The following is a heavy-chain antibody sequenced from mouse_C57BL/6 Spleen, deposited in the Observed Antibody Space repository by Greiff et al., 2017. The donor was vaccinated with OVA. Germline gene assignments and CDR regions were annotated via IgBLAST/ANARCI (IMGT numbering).Heavy chain of an antibody. J-gene: IGHJ3*01. CDR3: VRPKYDYDGTFAY. V-gene: IGHV10-1*01. Sequence: DVKLVESGGGLVQPKGSLKLSCAASGFSFNTYAMNWVRQAPGKGLEWVARIRSKSNNYATYYADSVKDRFTISRDDSESMLYLQMNNLKTEDTAMYYCVRPKYDYDGTFAYWGQGTLVTVSA. D-gene: IGHD2-4*01. CDR2: IRSKSNNYAT. CDR1: GFSFNTYA.